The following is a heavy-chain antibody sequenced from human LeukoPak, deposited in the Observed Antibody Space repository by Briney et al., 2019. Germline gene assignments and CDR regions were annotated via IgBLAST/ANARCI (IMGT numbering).Heavy chain of an antibody. CDR2: IYYSGST. CDR1: GGSISSYY. CDR3: ARGILRYFDWSDYYYYHMDV. J-gene: IGHJ6*03. D-gene: IGHD3-9*01. V-gene: IGHV4-59*01. Sequence: PSETLSLTCTVSGGSISSYYWSWIRQPPGKGLEWIGYIYYSGSTNYNPSLKSRVTISVDTSKNQFSLKLSSVSAADTAVYYCARGILRYFDWSDYYYYHMDVWGKGTTVTVSS.